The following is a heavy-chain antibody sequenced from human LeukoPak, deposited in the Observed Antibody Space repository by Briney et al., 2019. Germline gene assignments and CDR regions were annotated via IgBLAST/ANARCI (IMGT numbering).Heavy chain of an antibody. CDR1: GGSISSSNW. D-gene: IGHD6-19*01. CDR2: IYHSGST. J-gene: IGHJ4*02. CDR3: AKYSSGNFDY. Sequence: PSETLSLTCAVSGGSISSSNWWSWVRQPPGKGLEWIGEIYHSGSTNYNPSLKSRVTISVDKSKNQFSLKLSSVTAADTAVYYCAKYSSGNFDYWGREPWSPSPQ. V-gene: IGHV4-4*02.